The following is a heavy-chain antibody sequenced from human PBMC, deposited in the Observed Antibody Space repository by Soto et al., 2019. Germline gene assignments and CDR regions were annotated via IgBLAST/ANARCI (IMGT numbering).Heavy chain of an antibody. V-gene: IGHV4-39*01. D-gene: IGHD5-12*01. J-gene: IGHJ6*03. CDR1: GGSISSSSYY. Sequence: QLQLQESGPGLVKPSETLSLTCTVSGGSISSSSYYWGWIRQPPGKGLEWIGSIYYSGSTYYNPSLKSRVTISVDTSKNQFSLKLSSVTAADTAVYYCARLSIEYRTSWLRSKYDYYYYYMDVWGKGTTVTVSS. CDR2: IYYSGST. CDR3: ARLSIEYRTSWLRSKYDYYYYYMDV.